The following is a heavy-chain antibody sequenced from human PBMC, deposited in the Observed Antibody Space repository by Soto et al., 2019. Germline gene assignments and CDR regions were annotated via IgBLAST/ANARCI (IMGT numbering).Heavy chain of an antibody. D-gene: IGHD2-21*01. CDR2: IFYTGRT. CDR1: GGSISNLSYY. CDR3: AGLTVRIAGASHGRSNRFGP. V-gene: IGHV4-39*01. Sequence: PSETLSLTCTVSGGSISNLSYYWGWVRQPPGKGLEWIGDIFYTGRTYYSPSLKSRVTISVDTSKGQFSLNLTSVTAADTAVYFCAGLTVRIAGASHGRSNRFGPWAPGNLVTVSS. J-gene: IGHJ5*02.